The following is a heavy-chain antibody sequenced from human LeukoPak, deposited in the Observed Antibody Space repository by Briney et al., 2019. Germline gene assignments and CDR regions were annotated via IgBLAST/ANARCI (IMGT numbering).Heavy chain of an antibody. Sequence: GGSLRLSCASSGFALSNFAMSWVRHAPGKGLEGVSAMSGSGYYTYYVESVKGRFTISRDNSKNTLYLHMNSLRADDTAVYYCAKMEGQRLYDYCMDVWGRGTTVTVSS. CDR1: GFALSNFA. D-gene: IGHD3-3*01. CDR2: MSGSGYYT. CDR3: AKMEGQRLYDYCMDV. V-gene: IGHV3-23*01. J-gene: IGHJ6*03.